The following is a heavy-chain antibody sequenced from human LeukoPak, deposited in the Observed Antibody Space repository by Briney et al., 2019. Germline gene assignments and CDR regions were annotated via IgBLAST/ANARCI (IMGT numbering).Heavy chain of an antibody. D-gene: IGHD3-10*02. CDR3: AELGITMIGGV. V-gene: IGHV3-11*04. CDR2: ISSTSSTR. Sequence: GGSLRPSCTASEFTFSDYYMSWIRQAPGKGLAWVSYISSTSSTRYYADSVKGRFTISRDNAKNSLYLQMNSLRAEDTAVYYCAELGITMIGGVWGKGTTVTISS. J-gene: IGHJ6*04. CDR1: EFTFSDYY.